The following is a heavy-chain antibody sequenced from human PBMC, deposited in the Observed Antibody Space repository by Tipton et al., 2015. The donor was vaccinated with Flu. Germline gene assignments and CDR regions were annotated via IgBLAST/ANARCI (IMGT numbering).Heavy chain of an antibody. V-gene: IGHV3-64*01. CDR2: ISNNGGAT. CDR1: GFTFSSYA. CDR3: ARGEMATITAYFDY. Sequence: SLRLSCAASGFTFSSYAVHWVRQAPGKGLEYVAAISNNGGATYHANSVKGRFTISRDNSKNTLYLQMGSLRVEDMAVYDCARGEMATITAYFDYWGQGTLVTVYS. D-gene: IGHD5-24*01. J-gene: IGHJ4*02.